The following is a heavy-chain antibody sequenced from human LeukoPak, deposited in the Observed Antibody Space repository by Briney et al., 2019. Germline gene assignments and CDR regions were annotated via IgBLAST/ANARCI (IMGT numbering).Heavy chain of an antibody. J-gene: IGHJ4*02. D-gene: IGHD6-19*01. CDR1: GVSLSTSEIR. CDR2: IDWDDDK. Sequence: SGPALVKTTQTLTLTCTFSGVSLSTSEIRVNWIPQPPGKALEGLARIDWDDDKFYSTSLKTRLTISKDTSKNQVVLTMTNMDPVDTATYYCARIGDSSGWRFDYWGQGTLVTVSS. CDR3: ARIGDSSGWRFDY. V-gene: IGHV2-70*04.